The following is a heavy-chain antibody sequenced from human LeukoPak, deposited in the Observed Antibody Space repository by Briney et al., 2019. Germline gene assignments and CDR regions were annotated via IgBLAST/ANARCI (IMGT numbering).Heavy chain of an antibody. Sequence: GGSLRLSGAASGFTFSSYWMHWVRQAPGKGLVWVSRINSDGSSTSYADSVKGRFTISRDNAKNTLYLQMNSLRAEDTAVYYCAGTYCTNGVCAYYYYGMDVWGQGTTVTVSS. CDR1: GFTFSSYW. J-gene: IGHJ6*02. CDR3: AGTYCTNGVCAYYYYGMDV. D-gene: IGHD2-8*01. V-gene: IGHV3-74*01. CDR2: INSDGSST.